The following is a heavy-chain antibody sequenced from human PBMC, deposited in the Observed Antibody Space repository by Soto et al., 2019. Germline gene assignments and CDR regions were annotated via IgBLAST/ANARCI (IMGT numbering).Heavy chain of an antibody. V-gene: IGHV4-39*01. D-gene: IGHD4-4*01. CDR2: IYYSGST. CDR3: ATNYAYYYYYGMDV. J-gene: IGHJ6*02. Sequence: KPSETLSLTCTVSGGSISSSSYYWGWIRQPPGKGLEWIGSIYYSGSTYYNPSFKSRVTISVDTSKNQFSLKLSSVTAADTAVYYCATNYAYYYYYGMDVWGQGTTVTVSS. CDR1: GGSISSSSYY.